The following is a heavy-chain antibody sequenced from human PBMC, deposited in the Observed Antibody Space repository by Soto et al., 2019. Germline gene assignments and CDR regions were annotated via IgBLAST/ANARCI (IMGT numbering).Heavy chain of an antibody. D-gene: IGHD6-13*01. CDR3: ARTAAAGKYYYGVDV. J-gene: IGHJ6*02. V-gene: IGHV5-51*01. CDR1: GYSFTSYW. CDR2: IYPGDSDT. Sequence: PGESLKISSKGSGYSFTSYWIGWVRQMPGKGLEWMGIIYPGDSDTRYSPSFQGQVTISADKSISTAYLQWSSLKASDTAMYYCARTAAAGKYYYGVDVWGQGTTVTVSS.